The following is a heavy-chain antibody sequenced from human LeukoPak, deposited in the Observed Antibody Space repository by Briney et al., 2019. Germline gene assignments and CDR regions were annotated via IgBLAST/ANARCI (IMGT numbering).Heavy chain of an antibody. J-gene: IGHJ4*02. D-gene: IGHD1-26*01. CDR3: ARTSFLAGSYSQDY. Sequence: PGGSLRLSCAASGFTFSSYWMSWVRQPPGKGLEWVGEIYHSGSTNYNPSLKSRVTISVDKSKNQFSLKLSSVTAADTAVYYCARTSFLAGSYSQDYWGQGTLVTVSS. CDR2: IYHSGST. CDR1: GFTFSSYW. V-gene: IGHV4-4*02.